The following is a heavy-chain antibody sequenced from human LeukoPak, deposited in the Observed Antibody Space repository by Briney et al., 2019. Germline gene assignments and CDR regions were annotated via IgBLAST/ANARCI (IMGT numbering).Heavy chain of an antibody. CDR1: GYSISSGYY. V-gene: IGHV4-38-2*02. CDR3: ARVDRSIAARANWFDP. J-gene: IGHJ5*02. CDR2: IYHSGST. Sequence: SETLSLTCTVSGYSISSGYYWGWIRQPPGKGLEWIGSIYHSGSTYYNPSLKSRVTISVDTSKNQFSLKLSSVTAADTAVYYCARVDRSIAARANWFDPWCQGTLVTVSS. D-gene: IGHD6-6*01.